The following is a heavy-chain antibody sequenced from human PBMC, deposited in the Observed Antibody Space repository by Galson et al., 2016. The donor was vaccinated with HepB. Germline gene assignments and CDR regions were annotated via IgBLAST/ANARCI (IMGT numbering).Heavy chain of an antibody. D-gene: IGHD6-13*01. V-gene: IGHV5-51*01. Sequence: QSGAEVKKPGESLKISCEGSGFSFTSFWIGWVRQVPGKGLEWMGIIYPDDSDTRYSPSFQGQVTISADKSIDNAYLQWSSLKASDSAIYYCARQQQLVYGMDVWGQGTTVTVSS. J-gene: IGHJ6*02. CDR1: GFSFTSFW. CDR2: IYPDDSDT. CDR3: ARQQQLVYGMDV.